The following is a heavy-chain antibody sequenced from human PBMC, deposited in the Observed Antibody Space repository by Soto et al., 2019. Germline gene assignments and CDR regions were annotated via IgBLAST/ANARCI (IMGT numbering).Heavy chain of an antibody. CDR1: GYTLTELS. CDR3: ATRLYCTNGVCYTWNWFDP. J-gene: IGHJ5*02. CDR2: FDPEDGET. Sequence: ASVKVSCKVSGYTLTELSMHWVRQAPGKGLEWMGGFDPEDGETIYAQKFQGRVTMTEDTSTDTAYMELSSLRSEDTAVYYRATRLYCTNGVCYTWNWFDPWGQGTLVTVSS. D-gene: IGHD2-8*01. V-gene: IGHV1-24*01.